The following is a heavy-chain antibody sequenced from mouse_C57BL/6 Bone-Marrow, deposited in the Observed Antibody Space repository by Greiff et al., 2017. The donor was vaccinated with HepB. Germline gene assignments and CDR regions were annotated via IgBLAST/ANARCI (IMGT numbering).Heavy chain of an antibody. Sequence: QVQLKQPGAELVRPGSSVKLSCKASGYTFTSYWMDWVEQRPGQGLEWIGNIYPSDSETHYNQKFKDKATLTVDKSSSTAYMQLSSLTSEDSAVYYCARGNTWFAYWGQGTLVTVSA. CDR3: ARGNTWFAY. J-gene: IGHJ3*01. V-gene: IGHV1-61*01. CDR2: IYPSDSET. CDR1: GYTFTSYW.